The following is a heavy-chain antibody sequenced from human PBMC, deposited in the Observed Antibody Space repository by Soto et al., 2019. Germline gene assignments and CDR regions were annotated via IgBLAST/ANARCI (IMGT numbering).Heavy chain of an antibody. CDR2: INHSGST. Sequence: QVSLQQWGAGLLKPSETLSLTCAVYGGSFNGYYWSWIRHPPGKGLEWIGEINHSGSTNYNPSLKSRVTISVDTSKNQISLRVASVTAADTAVYYCGRGFDFVSGGGRVQATDVWGQGTTVTVSS. CDR3: GRGFDFVSGGGRVQATDV. J-gene: IGHJ6*02. CDR1: GGSFNGYY. D-gene: IGHD3-16*01. V-gene: IGHV4-34*02.